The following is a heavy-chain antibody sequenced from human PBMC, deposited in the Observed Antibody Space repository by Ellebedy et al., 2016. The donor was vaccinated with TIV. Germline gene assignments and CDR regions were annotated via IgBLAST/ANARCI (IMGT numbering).Heavy chain of an antibody. CDR3: ASDPWGVGPAFDT. V-gene: IGHV3-23*01. CDR2: NTNSGNST. CDR1: GFTFSNNA. J-gene: IGHJ3*02. Sequence: GESLKISCTASGFTFSNNAMSWVRQAPGKGLEWISANTNSGNSTYYPDSVKGRFNISRANSKNKLYLQVDSLRAEDTAIYHCASDPWGVGPAFDTWGQGTMVAVSS. D-gene: IGHD1-26*01.